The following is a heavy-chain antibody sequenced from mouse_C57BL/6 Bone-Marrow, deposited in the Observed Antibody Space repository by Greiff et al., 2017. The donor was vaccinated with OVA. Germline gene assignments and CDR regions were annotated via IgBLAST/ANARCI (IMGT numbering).Heavy chain of an antibody. V-gene: IGHV1-42*01. CDR1: GYSFTGYY. Sequence: VQLQQSGPELVKPGASVKISCKASGYSFTGYYMNWVKQSPAKSLEWIGEINPSTGGTTYNQKFKSKATLTVDKTSSTAYMQLKSLTSEDSAVYYCARVTTVDHWGQGTLVTVSA. CDR3: ARVTTVDH. J-gene: IGHJ3*01. CDR2: INPSTGGT. D-gene: IGHD1-1*01.